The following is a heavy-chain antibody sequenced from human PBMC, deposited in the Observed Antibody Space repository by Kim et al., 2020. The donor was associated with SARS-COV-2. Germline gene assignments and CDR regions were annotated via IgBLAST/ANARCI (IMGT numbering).Heavy chain of an antibody. CDR2: IYYSGST. CDR1: GGSISSYY. J-gene: IGHJ5*01. CDR3: AREGYRSSWVRSWFYT. D-gene: IGHD6-13*01. Sequence: SETLSLTCTVSGGSISSYYWSWIRQPPGKGLEWIGYIYYSGSTNYNPSLKSGVTISVETSKNQFSLKLSSVTAADTAVYYCAREGYRSSWVRSWFYTWGHGALVTVSS. V-gene: IGHV4-59*01.